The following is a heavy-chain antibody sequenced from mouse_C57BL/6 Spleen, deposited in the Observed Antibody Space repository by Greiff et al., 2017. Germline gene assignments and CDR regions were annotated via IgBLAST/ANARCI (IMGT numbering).Heavy chain of an antibody. V-gene: IGHV1-15*01. D-gene: IGHD4-1*01. CDR3: TRTNWDRYYFDY. J-gene: IGHJ2*01. CDR1: GYTFTDYE. CDR2: IDPETGGT. Sequence: QVQLKQSGAELVRPGASVTLSCKASGYTFTDYEMHWVKQTPVHGLEWIGAIDPETGGTASNQKFKGKAILTADKSSSTAYMELRSLTSEDSAVYYCTRTNWDRYYFDYWGQGTTLTVSS.